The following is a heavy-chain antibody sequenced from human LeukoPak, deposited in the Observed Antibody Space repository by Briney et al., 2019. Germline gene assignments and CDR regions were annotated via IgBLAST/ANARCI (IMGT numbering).Heavy chain of an antibody. D-gene: IGHD3-10*01. CDR1: GYTFTSYD. V-gene: IGHV1-8*01. CDR2: MNPNSGNT. J-gene: IGHJ6*03. CDR3: ARANDYYGSGSLTESYYCYMDV. Sequence: ASVKVSCKASGYTFTSYDINWVRQATGQGLEWMGWMNPNSGNTGYAQKFQGRVTMTRNTSISTAYMELSSLRSEDTAVYYCARANDYYGSGSLTESYYCYMDVWGKGTTVTVSS.